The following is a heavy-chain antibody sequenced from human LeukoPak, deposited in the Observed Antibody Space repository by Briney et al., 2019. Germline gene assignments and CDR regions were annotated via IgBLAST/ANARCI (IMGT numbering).Heavy chain of an antibody. CDR2: IWYDGSNK. CDR3: AREGASYYDILTGYYRY. V-gene: IGHV3-33*01. J-gene: IGHJ4*02. CDR1: GFTFSSYG. Sequence: RGSLRVSCAASGFTFSSYGMHWVRQAPGQGLEWVAFIWYDGSNKYYAESVKGRFTIARDNSKNTLYLQMNSLRAEDTAVYYCAREGASYYDILTGYYRYWGQGTLVTVSS. D-gene: IGHD3-9*01.